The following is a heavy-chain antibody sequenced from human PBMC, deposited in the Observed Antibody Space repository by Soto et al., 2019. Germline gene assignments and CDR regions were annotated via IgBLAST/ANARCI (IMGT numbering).Heavy chain of an antibody. D-gene: IGHD2-15*01. J-gene: IGHJ5*02. Sequence: ASVKVSCKASGYTFTGYYMHLVRQAPGQGLEWMGIINPSGGSTGYAQKFQGRVTMTRDTSTSTVYMELSSLRSEDTAVYYCARGYCSGGSCYSGSSVFDTWCQRSLLPISS. CDR2: INPSGGST. CDR1: GYTFTGYY. CDR3: ARGYCSGGSCYSGSSVFDT. V-gene: IGHV1-46*03.